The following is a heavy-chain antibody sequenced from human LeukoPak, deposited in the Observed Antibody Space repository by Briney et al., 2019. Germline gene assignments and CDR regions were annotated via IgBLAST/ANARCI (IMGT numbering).Heavy chain of an antibody. Sequence: NPSETLSLTCAVYGGSFSGYYWSWIRQPPGKGLEWIGEINHSGSTNYNPSLKSRVTISVDTSKNQFSLKLSSVTAADTAVYYCARGLEGPYFDYWGQGTLVTVSS. D-gene: IGHD1-1*01. CDR1: GGSFSGYY. CDR3: ARGLEGPYFDY. CDR2: INHSGST. J-gene: IGHJ4*02. V-gene: IGHV4-34*01.